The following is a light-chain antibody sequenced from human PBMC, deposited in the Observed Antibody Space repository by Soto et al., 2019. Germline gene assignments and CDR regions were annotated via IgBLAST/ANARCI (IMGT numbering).Light chain of an antibody. J-gene: IGKJ1*01. CDR3: QQRSGWPT. V-gene: IGKV3-11*01. CDR1: QTVSTF. CDR2: DAS. Sequence: EIVLTQSADTRSLSPGERATRSCRASQTVSTFLAWYQQKPGQAPRLIVYDASKRAPGIPARFIGSGSGTDFTLTVSSLEPEDFALYYCQQRSGWPTFGQGTKV.